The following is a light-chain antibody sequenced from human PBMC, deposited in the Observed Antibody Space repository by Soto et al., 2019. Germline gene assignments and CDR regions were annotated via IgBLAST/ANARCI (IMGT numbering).Light chain of an antibody. CDR3: TSYGGSNNYVL. CDR2: DVN. CDR1: SSDVGAYNY. Sequence: QSALTQPPSASGSPGQSVTISCTGTSSDVGAYNYVSWYQQHPGKAPRLMIYDVNTRPSGVPDRFSGSKSGNTASLTVSGLQAEDEADYYCTSYGGSNNYVLFGGGNKLTVL. J-gene: IGLJ2*01. V-gene: IGLV2-8*01.